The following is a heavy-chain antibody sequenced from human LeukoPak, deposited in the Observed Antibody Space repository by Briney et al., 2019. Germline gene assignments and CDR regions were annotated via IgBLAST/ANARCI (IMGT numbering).Heavy chain of an antibody. CDR1: GYTFTSYD. D-gene: IGHD5-18*01. J-gene: IGHJ6*03. Sequence: ASVKVSCKASGYTFTSYDINWVRQATGQGLEWMGWMNPNSGNTGYAQKFRGRVTITRNTSISTAYMELSSLRSEDTAVYYCARTPFGYSYGPEYYYYYYYMDVWGKGTTVTVSS. CDR2: MNPNSGNT. CDR3: ARTPFGYSYGPEYYYYYYYMDV. V-gene: IGHV1-8*03.